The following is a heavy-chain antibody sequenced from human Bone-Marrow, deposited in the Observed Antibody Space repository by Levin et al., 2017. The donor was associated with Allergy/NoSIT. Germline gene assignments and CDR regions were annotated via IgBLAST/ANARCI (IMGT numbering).Heavy chain of an antibody. CDR3: ARGAGWVITD. V-gene: IGHV3-7*01. CDR1: GFTLGGYW. J-gene: IGHJ4*02. CDR2: IKQDGSQK. Sequence: GGSLRLSCAASGFTLGGYWMNWVRQTPGMGPEWVANIKQDGSQKNYVDSVKGRFTISRDNAKNSLYLQMSSLRVEDTAVYYCARGAGWVITDWGQGTLVTVSA. D-gene: IGHD2-21*01.